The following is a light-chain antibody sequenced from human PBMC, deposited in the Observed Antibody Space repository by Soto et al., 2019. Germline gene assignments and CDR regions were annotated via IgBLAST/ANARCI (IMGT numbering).Light chain of an antibody. CDR3: QSYDSTNHVV. CDR2: EDN. CDR1: SGSIATNY. Sequence: NFMLTQPHSVSESPGKTVTISCTGSSGSIATNYVQWYQQRPGSAPTTVIYEDNQRPSGVPDRFSDSIDRSSNSASLTISGLKTEDEADYYCQSYDSTNHVVFGGGTKLTVL. V-gene: IGLV6-57*02. J-gene: IGLJ2*01.